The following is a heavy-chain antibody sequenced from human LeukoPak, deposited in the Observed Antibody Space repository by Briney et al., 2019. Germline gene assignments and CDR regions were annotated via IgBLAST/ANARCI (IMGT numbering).Heavy chain of an antibody. CDR3: ARTTAMVSLSVYYFDY. CDR1: GYSISSGYY. Sequence: SETLSLTCTVSGYSISSGYYWGWIRQPPGQGLEWIGSIYHSGSTYYNPSLKSRVTISVDTSKNQFSLKLSSVTAADTAVYYCARTTAMVSLSVYYFDYWGQGTLVTVSS. CDR2: IYHSGST. D-gene: IGHD5-18*01. V-gene: IGHV4-38-2*02. J-gene: IGHJ4*02.